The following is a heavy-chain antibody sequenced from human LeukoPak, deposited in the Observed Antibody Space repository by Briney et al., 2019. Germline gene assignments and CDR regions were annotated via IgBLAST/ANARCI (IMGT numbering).Heavy chain of an antibody. J-gene: IGHJ5*02. CDR1: GYTFTSYA. V-gene: IGHV7-4-1*02. CDR3: ARSPVEQQLVPWFDP. CDR2: INTNTGNP. Sequence: GASVKVSCKASGYTFTSYAMNWVRQAPGQGLEWMGWINTNTGNPTYAQGFTGRFVFSLDTSVSTAYLQISSLKAEDTAVYYCARSPVEQQLVPWFDPWGQGTLVTVSS. D-gene: IGHD6-13*01.